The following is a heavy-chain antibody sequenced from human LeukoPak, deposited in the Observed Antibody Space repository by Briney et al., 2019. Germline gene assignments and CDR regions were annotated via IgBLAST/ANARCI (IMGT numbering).Heavy chain of an antibody. Sequence: SETLSLTCTVSGYSISSGYYWGWIRQPPGKGLEWIGSIYHSGRTFYNPSLKSRVTISVDTSKNQFSLKLSSVTAADTAVYYCARDRNDYPDAFDIWGQGTMVTVSS. D-gene: IGHD4-11*01. V-gene: IGHV4-38-2*02. CDR1: GYSISSGYY. J-gene: IGHJ3*02. CDR2: IYHSGRT. CDR3: ARDRNDYPDAFDI.